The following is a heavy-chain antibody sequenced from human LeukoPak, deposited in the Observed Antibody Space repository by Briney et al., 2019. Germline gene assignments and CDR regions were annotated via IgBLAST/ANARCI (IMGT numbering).Heavy chain of an antibody. Sequence: QSGGSLRLSCAASGFTFSSYGMHWVRQAPGKGLEWVAFIRYDGSNKYYADSVKGRFTISRDNSKNTLYLQMNSLRAEDTAVYYCAKDPQLLWFGELSGYFDYWGQGTLVTVSS. V-gene: IGHV3-30*02. CDR2: IRYDGSNK. CDR3: AKDPQLLWFGELSGYFDY. D-gene: IGHD3-10*01. CDR1: GFTFSSYG. J-gene: IGHJ4*02.